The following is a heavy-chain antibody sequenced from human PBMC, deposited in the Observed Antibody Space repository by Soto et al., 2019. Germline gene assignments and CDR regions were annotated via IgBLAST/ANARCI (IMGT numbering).Heavy chain of an antibody. D-gene: IGHD5-12*01. CDR2: IIPIFGTA. Sequence: SVKVSCKASGGTFSSYTISCVRQAPGQGLEWMGGIIPIFGTANYAQKFQGRVTITADESTSTAYMELSSLRSEDTAVYYCAREGIVATWDYYYGMDVWGQGTTVTVSS. J-gene: IGHJ6*02. CDR3: AREGIVATWDYYYGMDV. CDR1: GGTFSSYT. V-gene: IGHV1-69*13.